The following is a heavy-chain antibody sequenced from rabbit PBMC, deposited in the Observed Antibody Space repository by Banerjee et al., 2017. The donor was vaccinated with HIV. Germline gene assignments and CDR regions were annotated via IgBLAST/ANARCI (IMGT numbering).Heavy chain of an antibody. J-gene: IGHJ3*01. CDR3: ARTFDGAGGFTFNL. D-gene: IGHD4-2*01. V-gene: IGHV1S45*01. CDR2: IVAGSSGTT. CDR1: GFTLSSSDY. Sequence: QEQLVESGGGLVQPEGSLTLTCKASGFTLSSSDYMCWVRQAPGKGLEWIGCIVAGSSGTTYYASWAKGRFTISRTTTTVTLQMTSLTAADTATYFCARTFDGAGGFTFNLWGQGTLVTVS.